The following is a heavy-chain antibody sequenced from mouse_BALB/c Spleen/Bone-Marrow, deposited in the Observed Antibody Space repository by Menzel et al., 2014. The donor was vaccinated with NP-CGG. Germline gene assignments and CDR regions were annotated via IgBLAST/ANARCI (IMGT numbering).Heavy chain of an antibody. J-gene: IGHJ3*01. CDR3: AREHYYSGFAY. D-gene: IGHD1-1*01. Sequence: EVKLMESGGGLVQPGGSRKLSCAASGFTFXSFGMHWVRQAPEKGLEWVAYISSGSSTIYYADTVKGRFTISRDNPKNTLFLQMTSLRSEDTAMYYCAREHYYSGFAYWGQGTLVTVSA. V-gene: IGHV5-17*02. CDR1: GFTFXSFG. CDR2: ISSGSSTI.